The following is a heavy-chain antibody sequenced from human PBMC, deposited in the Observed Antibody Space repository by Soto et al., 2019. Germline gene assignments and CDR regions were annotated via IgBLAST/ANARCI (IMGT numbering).Heavy chain of an antibody. CDR3: ARDISGYDPGFDY. CDR1: GYTFTSYD. V-gene: IGHV1-3*01. J-gene: IGHJ4*02. CDR2: INAGTGNT. D-gene: IGHD5-12*01. Sequence: ASVKVSCKASGYTFTSYDMHWVRQAPGQRLEWMGRINAGTGNTKYSQKFQGRVTITRDTSASTAYMELSSLRSEDTAVYYCARDISGYDPGFDYWGQGTLVTVSS.